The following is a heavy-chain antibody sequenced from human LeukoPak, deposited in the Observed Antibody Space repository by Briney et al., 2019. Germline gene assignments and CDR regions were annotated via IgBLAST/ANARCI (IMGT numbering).Heavy chain of an antibody. CDR1: GGSISSYS. D-gene: IGHD4-17*01. V-gene: IGHV4-59*01. CDR2: VSYSGST. CDR3: ARGGTTVTPYNWFDP. Sequence: PSETLSLTCTVSGGSISSYSWSWIRQPPGKGLEWLGYVSYSGSTNYNPSLKSRVTISLDTSKNQFSPKVSSVTAADTAVYFCARGGTTVTPYNWFDPWGQGTLVTVSS. J-gene: IGHJ5*02.